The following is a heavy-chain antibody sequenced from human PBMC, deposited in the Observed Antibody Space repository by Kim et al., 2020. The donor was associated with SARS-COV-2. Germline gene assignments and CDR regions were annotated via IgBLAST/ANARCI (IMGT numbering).Heavy chain of an antibody. V-gene: IGHV7-4-1*02. CDR2: INTNTGNP. D-gene: IGHD3-10*01. Sequence: ASVKVSCKASGYTFTSYAMNWVRQAPGQGLEWMGWINTNTGNPTYAQGFTGRFVFSLDTSVSTAYLQISSLKAEDTAVYYCARTSITMVQGVINDWFDPWGQGTLVTVSS. CDR3: ARTSITMVQGVINDWFDP. CDR1: GYTFTSYA. J-gene: IGHJ5*02.